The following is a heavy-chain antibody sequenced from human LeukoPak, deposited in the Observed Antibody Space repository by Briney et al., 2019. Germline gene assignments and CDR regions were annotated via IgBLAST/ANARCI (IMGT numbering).Heavy chain of an antibody. Sequence: GGSLRLSCAASGFSFTSYAMSWVRQAPGKGLEWVSAISTGGGSTYYEDSVKGRFTISRDNPKNTLSLQLNSLRAEDTAVYDCANARVMIPFFDYWGQGTLVTVSS. V-gene: IGHV3-23*01. CDR1: GFSFTSYA. D-gene: IGHD3-22*01. CDR3: ANARVMIPFFDY. J-gene: IGHJ4*02. CDR2: ISTGGGST.